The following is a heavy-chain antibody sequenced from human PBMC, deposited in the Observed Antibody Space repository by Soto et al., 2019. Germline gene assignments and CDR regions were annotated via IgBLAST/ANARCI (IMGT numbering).Heavy chain of an antibody. D-gene: IGHD1-26*01. J-gene: IGHJ4*02. CDR3: ARVGLYSGGPGYFDY. CDR1: GYNISSYD. V-gene: IGHV1-8*01. Sequence: ASVKVSCKASGYNISSYDIIWVRQAAGQGLEWMGWMDPNRGHSDSVQNFRGRVTMTTDTSTSTAYMELRSLRSDDTAVYYCARVGLYSGGPGYFDYWGQGTLVTVSS. CDR2: MDPNRGHS.